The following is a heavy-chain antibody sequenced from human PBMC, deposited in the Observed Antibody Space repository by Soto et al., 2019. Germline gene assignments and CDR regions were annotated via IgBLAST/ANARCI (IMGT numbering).Heavy chain of an antibody. V-gene: IGHV4-34*01. CDR2: VKDGGQT. Sequence: QVKLQQWGPGRLKPSETLSLTCPVPGGSLSGFYWSWIRQPPGKGLEWIGEVKDGGQTTYSPSLRDRVTISSDTSNNQFSLRLNSVTAADTGVYYCARGQEGVVATHWDQGSLVTVSS. CDR1: GGSLSGFY. CDR3: ARGQEGVVATH. J-gene: IGHJ4*02. D-gene: IGHD5-12*01.